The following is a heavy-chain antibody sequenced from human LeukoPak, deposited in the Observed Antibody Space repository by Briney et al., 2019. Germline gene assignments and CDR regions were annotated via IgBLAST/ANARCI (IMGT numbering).Heavy chain of an antibody. CDR1: GGSISRYY. D-gene: IGHD1-26*01. CDR2: IYPSGST. J-gene: IGHJ4*02. CDR3: AGGGASSLPFDY. V-gene: IGHV4-4*07. Sequence: SETLSLTCTVSGGSISRYYWSWIRQPAGKGLEWIGLIYPSGSTNYNLSLKSRVTMSVDTSKNQFSLKVNSVTAADTAVYYCAGGGASSLPFDYWGQGTLVTVSS.